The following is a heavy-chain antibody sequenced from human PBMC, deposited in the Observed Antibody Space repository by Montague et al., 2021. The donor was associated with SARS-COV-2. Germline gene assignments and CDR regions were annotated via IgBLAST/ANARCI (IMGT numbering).Heavy chain of an antibody. CDR2: IYYSGST. D-gene: IGHD3-22*01. CDR1: GGSIISTTSN. CDR3: ARDSDYYDSSAGYYYGMDV. J-gene: IGHJ6*02. Sequence: SETLSLTCTVSGGSIISTTSNWGWIRQPPGKGLEWIGYIYYSGSTNYNPSLKSRVTISVDTSKNQFSLKLSSVTAADTAVYYCARDSDYYDSSAGYYYGMDVWGQGTTVTVSS. V-gene: IGHV4-61*01.